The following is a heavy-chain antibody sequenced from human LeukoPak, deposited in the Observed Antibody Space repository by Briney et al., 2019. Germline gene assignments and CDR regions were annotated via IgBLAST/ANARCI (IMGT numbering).Heavy chain of an antibody. V-gene: IGHV4-39*01. CDR1: GGSISSSSYY. CDR2: IYYSGST. Sequence: SETLSLTCTVSGGSISSSSYYWGWLRQPPGKGLEWIGSIYYSGSTYYNPSLKSRVTISVDTSKNQFSLKLSSVTAADTAVYYCARGPDVSNYYDSSGYQLDYWGQGTLVTVSS. CDR3: ARGPDVSNYYDSSGYQLDY. J-gene: IGHJ4*02. D-gene: IGHD3-22*01.